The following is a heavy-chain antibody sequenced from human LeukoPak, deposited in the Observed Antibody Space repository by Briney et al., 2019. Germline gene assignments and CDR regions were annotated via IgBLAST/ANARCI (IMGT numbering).Heavy chain of an antibody. CDR1: GGSITSYY. D-gene: IGHD1-26*01. CDR2: IYYSGST. J-gene: IGHJ4*02. CDR3: ARVLSNASYRPFDY. V-gene: IGHV4-59*01. Sequence: SGTLSLTCTVSGGSITSYYWRWVRHPPGKGLERMGSIYYSGSTDYTPSLTSRDTTSVDTSQNHFSLNMSSVTAPHTSLYFCARVLSNASYRPFDYWGQGTLVTVSS.